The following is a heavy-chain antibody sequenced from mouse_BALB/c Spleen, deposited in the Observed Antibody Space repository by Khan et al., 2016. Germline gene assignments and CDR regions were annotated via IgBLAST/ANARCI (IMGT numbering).Heavy chain of an antibody. CDR3: AKITTVGDYAMDY. D-gene: IGHD1-1*01. CDR2: INTYTGEP. J-gene: IGHJ4*01. Sequence: QFQLVQSGPELKKPGETVKISCKASGYTFTNYGMNWVKQAPGKGLKWMGWINTYTGEPTYADDFKGRFAFSLETSASAVYLQINNLKNEDMGTYFCAKITTVGDYAMDYWGQGTSVTVSS. V-gene: IGHV9-1*02. CDR1: GYTFTNYG.